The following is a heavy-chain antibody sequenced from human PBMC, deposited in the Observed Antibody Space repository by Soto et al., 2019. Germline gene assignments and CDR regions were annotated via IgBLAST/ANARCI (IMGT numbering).Heavy chain of an antibody. CDR1: GGSXSSGDYY. Sequence: PSETLSLTCTVSGGSXSSGDYYWSWIRQPPGKGLEWIGCIYYSGSTYYNPSLKSRVTISVDTSKNQFSLKLSSVTAADTAVYYCARVVGYCTNGVCYYYYYYGMDVWGQGTTVTVSS. CDR2: IYYSGST. CDR3: ARVVGYCTNGVCYYYYYYGMDV. D-gene: IGHD2-8*01. J-gene: IGHJ6*02. V-gene: IGHV4-30-4*01.